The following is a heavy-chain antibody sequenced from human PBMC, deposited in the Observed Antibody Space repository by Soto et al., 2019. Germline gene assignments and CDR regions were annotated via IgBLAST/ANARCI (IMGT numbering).Heavy chain of an antibody. CDR1: GGSISSGGYY. Sequence: QVQLQESGPGLVKPSQTLSLTCTVSGGSISSGGYYWSWIRQHPGKGLEWIGYIYYSGSTYYNPSLKSXXTXSXXTSKNQFSLKLSSVTAADTAVYYCATSAPRDAFDIWGQGTMVTVSS. J-gene: IGHJ3*02. CDR3: ATSAPRDAFDI. V-gene: IGHV4-31*03. D-gene: IGHD6-19*01. CDR2: IYYSGST.